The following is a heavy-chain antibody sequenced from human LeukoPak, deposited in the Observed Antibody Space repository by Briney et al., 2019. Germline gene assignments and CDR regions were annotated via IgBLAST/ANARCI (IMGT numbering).Heavy chain of an antibody. J-gene: IGHJ4*02. CDR3: ARASGSYSEIDY. D-gene: IGHD1-26*01. Sequence: SQTLSLTCAISGDIVSSISVAWNWIRQSPSRGLEWLGRTYYRSKWYNDYAVSVKSRITIDPDTSKNQFSLQLNFVTPEDTAVYYCARASGSYSEIDYWGQGTLVTVSS. CDR1: GDIVSSISVA. V-gene: IGHV6-1*01. CDR2: TYYRSKWYN.